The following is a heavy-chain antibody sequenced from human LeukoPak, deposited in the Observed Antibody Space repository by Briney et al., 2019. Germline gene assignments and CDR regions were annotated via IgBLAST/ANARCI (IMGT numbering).Heavy chain of an antibody. CDR3: ARGGQALDY. CDR1: GFTFSSYN. D-gene: IGHD1-26*01. Sequence: NPGGSLRLSCAASGFTFSSYNMNWVRQAPGKGLEWVSSISSSSNYIYYADSVKGRFTISRDNAKNSLYLQMNSLRAEDTAVYYCARGGQALDYWGQGTLVTVSS. CDR2: ISSSSNYI. V-gene: IGHV3-21*01. J-gene: IGHJ4*02.